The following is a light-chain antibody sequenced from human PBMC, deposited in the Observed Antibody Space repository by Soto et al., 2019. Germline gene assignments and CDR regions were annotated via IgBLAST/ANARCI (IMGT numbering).Light chain of an antibody. Sequence: DIVMTQSPAALSVSPGESATLSCRASQTVSINLAWYQQKPGQAPRLLIYGASTRATGVPVRFSGGGSGTEFTLTITSLQSEDLAVYYCLQYNNWPRTVGQGTKVDSK. CDR3: LQYNNWPRT. CDR1: QTVSIN. J-gene: IGKJ1*01. V-gene: IGKV3-15*01. CDR2: GAS.